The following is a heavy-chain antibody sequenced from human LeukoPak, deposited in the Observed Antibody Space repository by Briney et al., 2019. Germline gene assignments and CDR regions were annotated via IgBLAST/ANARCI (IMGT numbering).Heavy chain of an antibody. D-gene: IGHD5-12*01. CDR3: IRTLIVATSPYMDV. J-gene: IGHJ6*03. Sequence: GGSLRLSCAASGVTFSSYWMHWVRQAPGKGQVWVSRVNSDGTGTTYADSVEGRFTISRDNAKNTVYLQMHSLRAEDTAIYYCIRTLIVATSPYMDVWGKGTTVTVSS. V-gene: IGHV3-74*01. CDR1: GVTFSSYW. CDR2: VNSDGTGT.